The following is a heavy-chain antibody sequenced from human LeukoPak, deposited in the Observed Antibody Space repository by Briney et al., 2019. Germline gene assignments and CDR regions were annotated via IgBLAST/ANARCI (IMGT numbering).Heavy chain of an antibody. J-gene: IGHJ4*02. V-gene: IGHV3-23*01. Sequence: GSLRLSCAASGFTLSSYAMSWVRQAPGKGLEWVSATSSSDAGTYYAESVRGRFTISRDNSKNTLFLQMNSLRAEDTAVYYCASGLRGALRYFDWLLPLDYWGQGTLVTVSS. D-gene: IGHD3-9*01. CDR1: GFTLSSYA. CDR3: ASGLRGALRYFDWLLPLDY. CDR2: TSSSDAGT.